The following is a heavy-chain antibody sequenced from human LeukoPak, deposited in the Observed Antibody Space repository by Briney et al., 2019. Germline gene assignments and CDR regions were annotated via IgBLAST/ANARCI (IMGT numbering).Heavy chain of an antibody. D-gene: IGHD5-12*01. V-gene: IGHV5-51*01. CDR3: ARGRGYSGYDSDF. CDR2: IYPGDSNT. J-gene: IGHJ4*02. CDR1: GYIFISYW. Sequence: GESLKISCKGSGYIFISYWIGWVRQMPGKGLEWMGIIYPGDSNTRYSPSFQGQVTISADKSVSTAYLQWSSLKASDTAMYYCARGRGYSGYDSDFWGQGTLVTVSS.